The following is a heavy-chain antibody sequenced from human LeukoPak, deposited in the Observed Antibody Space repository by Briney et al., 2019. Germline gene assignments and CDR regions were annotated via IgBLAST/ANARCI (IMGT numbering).Heavy chain of an antibody. CDR2: IYHSGST. CDR3: ARGLVGATPIEFDY. CDR1: GYSISSGYY. D-gene: IGHD1-26*01. Sequence: PPETLSLTCTVSGYSISSGYYWGWIRQPPGKGLEWIGSIYHSGSTYYNPSLKSRVTISVDRSKNQFSPKLSSVTAADTAVYYCARGLVGATPIEFDYWGQGTLVTVSS. J-gene: IGHJ4*02. V-gene: IGHV4-38-2*02.